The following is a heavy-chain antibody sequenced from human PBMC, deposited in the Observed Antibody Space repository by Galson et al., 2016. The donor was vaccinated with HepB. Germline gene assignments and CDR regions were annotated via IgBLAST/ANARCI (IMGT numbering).Heavy chain of an antibody. CDR1: GYIFTSFG. CDR3: VRDKRHGLDV. D-gene: IGHD1-1*01. V-gene: IGHV1-18*01. CDR2: IRVYNGET. J-gene: IGHJ6*02. Sequence: SVKVSCKASGYIFTSFGISWVRQAPGQGLEWMGWIRVYNGETHYAEKVQGRVTMTTDASTTTAYMELRTLRSDDTAVYYCVRDKRHGLDVWGQGTTVTVSS.